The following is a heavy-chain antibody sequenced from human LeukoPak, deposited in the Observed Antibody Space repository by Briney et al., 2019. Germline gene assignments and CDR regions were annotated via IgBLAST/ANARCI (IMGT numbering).Heavy chain of an antibody. V-gene: IGHV4-4*07. J-gene: IGHJ4*02. CDR2: IYTSGST. Sequence: SETLSLTCTVSGGSISSYYWSWIRQPAGKGLEWIGRIYTSGSTNYNPSLKSRVTMSVDTSKNQFSLKLSSVTAADTAVYYCARIRYCSGGSCYSESYYFDYWGQGTLVTVSS. CDR1: GGSISSYY. D-gene: IGHD2-15*01. CDR3: ARIRYCSGGSCYSESYYFDY.